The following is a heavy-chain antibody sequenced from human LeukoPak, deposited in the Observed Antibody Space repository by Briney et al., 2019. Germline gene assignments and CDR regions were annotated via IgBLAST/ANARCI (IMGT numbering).Heavy chain of an antibody. Sequence: SETLSLTCTVSGGSISSYYWSWIRQPAGKGLEWIGRIYTSGSTNYNPSLKSRVTMSVDTPKNQFSLKLSSVTAADTAVYYCARGGSNYYDSSGYYWAAFDIWGQGTMVTVSS. CDR1: GGSISSYY. J-gene: IGHJ3*02. D-gene: IGHD3-22*01. CDR3: ARGGSNYYDSSGYYWAAFDI. CDR2: IYTSGST. V-gene: IGHV4-4*07.